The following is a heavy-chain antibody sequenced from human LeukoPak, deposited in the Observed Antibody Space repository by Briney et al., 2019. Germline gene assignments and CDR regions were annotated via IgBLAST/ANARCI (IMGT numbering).Heavy chain of an antibody. Sequence: ASVKVSCKASGYTFTSYAMNWVRQAPGQGLEWMGWINTNTGNPTYAQGFTGRLVFSSDTSFSTAYLQISSLKAEDTAVYYCARHGRSGSYHYYYYMDVWGKGTTVTVSS. V-gene: IGHV7-4-1*02. D-gene: IGHD3-10*01. CDR3: ARHGRSGSYHYYYYMDV. J-gene: IGHJ6*03. CDR2: INTNTGNP. CDR1: GYTFTSYA.